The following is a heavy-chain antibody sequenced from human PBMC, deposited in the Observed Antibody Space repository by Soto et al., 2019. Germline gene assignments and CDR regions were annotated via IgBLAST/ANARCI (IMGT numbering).Heavy chain of an antibody. CDR1: GYSFTSYG. V-gene: IGHV1-18*01. CDR2: ISAYSANT. D-gene: IGHD2-8*01. Sequence: ASVKVSCKTSGYSFTSYGVSWVRQAPGQGLEWMGWISAYSANTNYAQKLQGRVTMTTDTSTSTAYMELRNLRSDDTAVYYCARDGYCSNSVCSYYYGMDVWGQGTTVTV. J-gene: IGHJ6*02. CDR3: ARDGYCSNSVCSYYYGMDV.